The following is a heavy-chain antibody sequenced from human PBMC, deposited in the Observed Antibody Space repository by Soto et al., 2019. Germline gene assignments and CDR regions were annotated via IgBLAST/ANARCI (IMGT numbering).Heavy chain of an antibody. V-gene: IGHV3-53*01. CDR3: ARAVSARRFDY. J-gene: IGHJ4*02. D-gene: IGHD6-6*01. Sequence: PGGSLRLSCAASGFTVNSNYMGWVRQTPGKGLEWVSLIYTVGSRYYADAVKGRFTLSRDDSKNTLHLQMNSLRAEDTAIYYCARAVSARRFDYWGQGTLVTVSS. CDR2: IYTVGSR. CDR1: GFTVNSNY.